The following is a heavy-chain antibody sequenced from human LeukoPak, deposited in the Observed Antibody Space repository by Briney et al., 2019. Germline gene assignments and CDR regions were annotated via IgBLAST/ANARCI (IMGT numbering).Heavy chain of an antibody. V-gene: IGHV4-39*07. J-gene: IGHJ4*02. Sequence: PSETLSLTCTVSGGSISSSSYYWGWIRQPPGKGLEWIGSIYYSGSTYYNPSLKSRVTISVDTSKNQFSLKLSSVTAADTAVYYCARDLGYYDSSGPFDYWGQGTLVTVSS. CDR2: IYYSGST. D-gene: IGHD3-22*01. CDR3: ARDLGYYDSSGPFDY. CDR1: GGSISSSSYY.